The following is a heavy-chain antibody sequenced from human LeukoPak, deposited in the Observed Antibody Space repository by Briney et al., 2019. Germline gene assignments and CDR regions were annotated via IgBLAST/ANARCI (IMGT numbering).Heavy chain of an antibody. CDR2: ISSSGRTT. CDR1: GFTFSDYY. Sequence: GGSLRLSCAASGFTFSDYYMSWIRQAPGKGPEWVSSISSSGRTTYYADSVKGRFTISRDNSKNTLHLQMNSLRAEDTAVYYCARYNWFDPWGQGTLVTVSP. V-gene: IGHV3-11*01. J-gene: IGHJ5*02. CDR3: ARYNWFDP.